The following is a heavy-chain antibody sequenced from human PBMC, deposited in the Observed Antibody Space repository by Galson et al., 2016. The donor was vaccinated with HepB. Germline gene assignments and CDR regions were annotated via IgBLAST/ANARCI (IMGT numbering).Heavy chain of an antibody. V-gene: IGHV3-69-1*01. CDR3: FRVPRYYADYSSGVRDC. J-gene: IGHJ4*02. CDR1: GFTFNNYG. D-gene: IGHD4-17*01. CDR2: ISGASTA. Sequence: SLRLSCATSGFTFNNYGINWVRQAPGKGLAWVSTISGASTASYAYSVKGRFTISRDNSKNTLDLQMDSLRVEDTALYFCFRVPRYYADYSSGVRDCWGQGTLLTVSS.